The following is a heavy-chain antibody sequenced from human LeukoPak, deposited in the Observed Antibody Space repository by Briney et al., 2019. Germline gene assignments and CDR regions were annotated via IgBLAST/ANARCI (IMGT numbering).Heavy chain of an antibody. J-gene: IGHJ5*02. CDR1: GGSISSGGYY. Sequence: SETLSLTCTVSGGSISSGGYYWSWIRQHLGKGLEWIGYIYYSGSTYYNPSLKSRVTISVDTSKNQFSLKLSSVTAADTAVYYCARSSVQLQGFDPWGQGTLVTVSS. CDR2: IYYSGST. D-gene: IGHD5-24*01. CDR3: ARSSVQLQGFDP. V-gene: IGHV4-31*03.